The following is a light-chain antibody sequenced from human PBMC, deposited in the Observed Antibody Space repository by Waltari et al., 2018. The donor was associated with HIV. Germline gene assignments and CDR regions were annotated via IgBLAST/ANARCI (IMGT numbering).Light chain of an antibody. CDR1: SRAIGGYNY. Sequence: QSALTQPRSVSGSPGQPVTIPCRGTSRAIGGYNYVSWYQHHPAEAPRLMIYDVNKRPSGVPDRFSGSKSGNTASLTISGLQAEDEADYYCCSYAGSNTFYVFGTGTEVTVL. V-gene: IGLV2-11*01. CDR2: DVN. CDR3: CSYAGSNTFYV. J-gene: IGLJ1*01.